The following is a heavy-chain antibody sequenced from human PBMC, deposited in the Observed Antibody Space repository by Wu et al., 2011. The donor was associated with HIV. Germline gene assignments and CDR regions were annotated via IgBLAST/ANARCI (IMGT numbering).Heavy chain of an antibody. V-gene: IGHV5-51*03. Sequence: VQLVQSGAEVKKPGESLKISCKGSQYSLRSYWIAWVRQMPGKGLEWMGIIYRGDSDTRYSPSFQGQVTISSDNSTRTAYLQWSSLKASDTAMYYCASVPVSGAAFDFWGQGTLVTVSS. CDR2: IYRGDSDT. CDR1: QYSLRSYW. D-gene: IGHD6-19*01. CDR3: ASVPVSGAAFDF. J-gene: IGHJ4*02.